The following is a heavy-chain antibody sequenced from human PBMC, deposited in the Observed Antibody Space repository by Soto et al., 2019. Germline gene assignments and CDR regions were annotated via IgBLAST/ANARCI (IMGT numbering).Heavy chain of an antibody. CDR3: AKDLRPDGRYDLDY. CDR1: GFIFRTYA. V-gene: IGHV3-23*01. CDR2: MVGDGSSS. J-gene: IGHJ4*02. D-gene: IGHD1-26*01. Sequence: EVQLLESGGGLAQPGGSLRLSCAASGFIFRTYAMIWVRQAPGKGLEWVSVMVGDGSSSDYSDSVRGRFTISRDNSKNTLYLQMNNLRAEDTAVYYCAKDLRPDGRYDLDYWGQGTLVTVSS.